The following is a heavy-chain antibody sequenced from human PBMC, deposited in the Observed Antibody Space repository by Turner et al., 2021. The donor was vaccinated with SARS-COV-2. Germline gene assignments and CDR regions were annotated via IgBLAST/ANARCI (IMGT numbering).Heavy chain of an antibody. CDR1: GFTFSTSA. J-gene: IGHJ4*02. Sequence: EVQLLESGGGLLPPGGFLRISCAASGFTFSTSAMTWVRQGPGKGLEWVSGISGSGGSTYYADPVKGRFTISRDNSKNTLFLQMNSLRAGDTAVYYCATGRRENYFNYWGQGTLVTVSS. CDR3: ATGRRENYFNY. CDR2: ISGSGGST. V-gene: IGHV3-23*01. D-gene: IGHD1-26*01.